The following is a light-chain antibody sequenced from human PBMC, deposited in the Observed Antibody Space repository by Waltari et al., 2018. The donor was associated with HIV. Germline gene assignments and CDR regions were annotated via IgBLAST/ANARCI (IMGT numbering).Light chain of an antibody. CDR1: HSILYNSNNNSS. Sequence: DIVLTQSPDSLAVSLGERATVNCRCTHSILYNSNNNSSLGRYQQKPGQPPNLLMYWASTRASGTPDRFTGSGSETDFDLTISSLQAEDAAVYYCQQYFSTPPTFGQGTKVEIK. CDR3: QQYFSTPPT. J-gene: IGKJ1*01. V-gene: IGKV4-1*01. CDR2: WAS.